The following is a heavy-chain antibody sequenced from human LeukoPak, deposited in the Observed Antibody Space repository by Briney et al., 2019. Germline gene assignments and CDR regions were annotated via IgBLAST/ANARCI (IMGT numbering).Heavy chain of an antibody. CDR1: GGSFSGYY. CDR3: ARALLYCSSTSCYTYSDYYYYGMDV. Sequence: SETLSLTCAVYGGSFSGYYWSWIRQHPGKGLEWIGYIYYSGSTYYNPSLKSRVTISVDTSKNQFSLKLSSVTAADTAVYYCARALLYCSSTSCYTYSDYYYYGMDVWGQGTTVTVSS. D-gene: IGHD2-2*02. CDR2: IYYSGST. J-gene: IGHJ6*02. V-gene: IGHV4-31*11.